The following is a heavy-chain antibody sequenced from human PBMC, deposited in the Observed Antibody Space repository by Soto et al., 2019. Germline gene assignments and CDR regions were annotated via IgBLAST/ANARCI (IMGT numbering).Heavy chain of an antibody. CDR2: LSGSGRST. Sequence: PGGSLRLSCAASGFTFSSYGMHWVRQAPGKGLEWVSSLSGSGRSTHYADSVKGRFTISRDNSKNTMYLQMNSLRAEDTALYYCAKVLGASGASEIWGQGTMVTVSS. V-gene: IGHV3-23*01. CDR3: AKVLGASGASEI. CDR1: GFTFSSYG. J-gene: IGHJ3*02.